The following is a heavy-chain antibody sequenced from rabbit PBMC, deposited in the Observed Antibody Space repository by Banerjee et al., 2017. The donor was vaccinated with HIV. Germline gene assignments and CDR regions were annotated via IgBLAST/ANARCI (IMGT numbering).Heavy chain of an antibody. Sequence: QEQLVESGGGLVTPEGSLTLTCKASGSDISSNAMCWVRQAPGKGLEWIACIYAGSSGATYYASRAKGRFTISSTSSTTVTLQMTSLTAADTASYFCARDLAGVIGWNFNLWGQGTLVTV. CDR1: GSDISSNA. V-gene: IGHV1S45*01. CDR2: IYAGSSGAT. J-gene: IGHJ4*01. D-gene: IGHD4-1*01. CDR3: ARDLAGVIGWNFNL.